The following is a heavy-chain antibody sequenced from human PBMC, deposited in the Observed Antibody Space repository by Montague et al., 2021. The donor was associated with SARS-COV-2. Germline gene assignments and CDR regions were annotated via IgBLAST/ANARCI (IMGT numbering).Heavy chain of an antibody. CDR2: HSGST. D-gene: IGHD2-2*01. CDR3: AREVEDCSSTSCYRSRRGFYDVMDV. Sequence: HSGSTNYNTSLKSRVTISLDKSKKQFSLKLSSFTAADTAVYYCAREVEDCSSTSCYRSRRGFYDVMDVWGQGPTVTVSS. J-gene: IGHJ6*02. V-gene: IGHV4-4*02.